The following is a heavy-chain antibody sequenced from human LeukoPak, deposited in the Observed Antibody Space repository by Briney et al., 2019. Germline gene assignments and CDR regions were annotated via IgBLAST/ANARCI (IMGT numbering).Heavy chain of an antibody. CDR1: SGSISSYY. Sequence: SETLSLTCTVSSGSISSYYWSWIRQPPGKGLEWIGYIYYSGSTNYNPSLKSRVTISVDTSKNQFSLKLSSVTAADTAVYYCARSYGSGSYYFVYWGQGTLVTVSS. CDR2: IYYSGST. V-gene: IGHV4-59*01. D-gene: IGHD3-10*01. CDR3: ARSYGSGSYYFVY. J-gene: IGHJ4*02.